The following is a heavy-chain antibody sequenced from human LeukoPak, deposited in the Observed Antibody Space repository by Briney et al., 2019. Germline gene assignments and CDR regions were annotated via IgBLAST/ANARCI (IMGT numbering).Heavy chain of an antibody. CDR2: INQDGSET. V-gene: IGHV3-7*02. CDR1: GFTFSSCW. J-gene: IGHJ4*02. D-gene: IGHD4/OR15-4a*01. CDR3: AGAPNKHYFDY. Sequence: GGSLRLSCAASGFTFSSCWMTWVRQAPGKGLECVVNINQDGSETNYVDSVKGRFTISRDNAKSSLYLQMNSLRAEGTAVYYCAGAPNKHYFDYWGQGTLVTVYS.